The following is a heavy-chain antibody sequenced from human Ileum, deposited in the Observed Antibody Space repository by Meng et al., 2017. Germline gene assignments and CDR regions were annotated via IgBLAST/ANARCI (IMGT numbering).Heavy chain of an antibody. CDR1: GFTFRTYT. CDR2: FGEGGYI. Sequence: GESLKISCAASGFTFRTYTMNWVRQAPGQGLEWVASFGEGGYIYYADSVEGRFTISRDNAMNSLYLQMNSLRAEDTAVYYCARVRGAYSYGYGDYWGQGTLITVSS. V-gene: IGHV3-21*01. J-gene: IGHJ4*02. D-gene: IGHD5-18*01. CDR3: ARVRGAYSYGYGDY.